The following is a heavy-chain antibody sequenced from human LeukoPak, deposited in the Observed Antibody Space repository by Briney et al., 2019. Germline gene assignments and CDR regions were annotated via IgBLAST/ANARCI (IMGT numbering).Heavy chain of an antibody. V-gene: IGHV3-74*01. CDR1: GXTLSSYW. Sequence: PGGSQRLSCAASGXTLSSYWMHWVRQAPGKGLVWVSRINSDGTSTTYADPVKGRFTISRDTAKNSLYLQMNSLRAEDTAVYYCVAARADFDYWGQGTLVTVSP. CDR3: VAARADFDY. D-gene: IGHD2-15*01. J-gene: IGHJ4*02. CDR2: INSDGTST.